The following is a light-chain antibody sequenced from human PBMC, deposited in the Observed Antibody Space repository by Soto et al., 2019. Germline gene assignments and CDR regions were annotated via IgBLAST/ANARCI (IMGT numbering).Light chain of an antibody. CDR1: QSVNNW. CDR3: QQYKSYWT. J-gene: IGKJ1*01. CDR2: DAS. Sequence: DIPMTQSPSTLSASVGDRVTITCRASQSVNNWLAWYQQKPGKAPKLLIYDASNLESGVPSRFSGSGSGTEFSLTISSLQADDFATYYCQQYKSYWTFGQGTNVEIK. V-gene: IGKV1-5*01.